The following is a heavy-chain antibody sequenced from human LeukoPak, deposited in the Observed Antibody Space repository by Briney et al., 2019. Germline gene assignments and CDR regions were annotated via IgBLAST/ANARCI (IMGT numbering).Heavy chain of an antibody. CDR3: ARDPSNMVRGVSGAFDI. CDR1: GGTLSSYA. CDR2: IIPIFGTA. V-gene: IGHV1-69*06. Sequence: GASVTVSCKASGGTLSSYAISWVRQAPGQGLEWMGWIIPIFGTANYAQKFQGRVTITADKSTSTAYMELSSLRSEDTTVYYCARDPSNMVRGVSGAFDIWGQGTMVTVSS. J-gene: IGHJ3*02. D-gene: IGHD3-10*01.